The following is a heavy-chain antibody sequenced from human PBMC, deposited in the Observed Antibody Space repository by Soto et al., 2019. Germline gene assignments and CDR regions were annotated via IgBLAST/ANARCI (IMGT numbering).Heavy chain of an antibody. D-gene: IGHD4-4*01. CDR3: ARDGYGEAVSNYYFDY. CDR1: GFTFSSYS. J-gene: IGHJ4*02. Sequence: GGSLRLSCAASGFTFSSYSMNWVRQAPGKGMEWVSSISSSSSYIYYSNSVKGRFTISRDNAKISMYLQMNSLRAEDTAVYYCARDGYGEAVSNYYFDYWGQGTLVTVSS. V-gene: IGHV3-21*01. CDR2: ISSSSSYI.